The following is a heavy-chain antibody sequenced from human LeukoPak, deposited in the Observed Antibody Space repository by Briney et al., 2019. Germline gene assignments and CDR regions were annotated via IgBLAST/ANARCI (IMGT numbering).Heavy chain of an antibody. J-gene: IGHJ4*02. CDR3: ASRPGHGYYFDY. V-gene: IGHV3-74*01. CDR2: INSDGSST. CDR1: GFTFSSYW. D-gene: IGHD5-24*01. Sequence: GGSLRLSCAASGFTFSSYWMHWVRQAPGKGLVWVSRINSDGSSTSYADSVKGRFTISRDNAKNTLYLQMNSLRAEDTAVYYCASRPGHGYYFDYWGQGTLVTVSS.